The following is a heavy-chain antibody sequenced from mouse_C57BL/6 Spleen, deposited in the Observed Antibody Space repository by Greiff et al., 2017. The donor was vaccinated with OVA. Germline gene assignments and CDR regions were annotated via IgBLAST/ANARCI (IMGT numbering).Heavy chain of an antibody. J-gene: IGHJ4*01. CDR3: ARCGYYVDYYAMDY. Sequence: EVKLMESEGGLVQPGSSMKLSCTASGFTFSDYYMAWVRQVPEKGLEWVANINYDGSSTYYLDSLKSRFIISRDNAKNILYLQMSSLKSEDTATYYCARCGYYVDYYAMDYWGQGTSVTVSS. CDR1: GFTFSDYY. V-gene: IGHV5-16*01. D-gene: IGHD2-3*01. CDR2: INYDGSST.